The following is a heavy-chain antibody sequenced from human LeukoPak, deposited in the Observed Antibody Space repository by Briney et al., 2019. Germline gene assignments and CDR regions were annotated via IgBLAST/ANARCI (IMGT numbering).Heavy chain of an antibody. Sequence: PGGSLRLSCAASGFTFSNYAIHWVRQAPGKGLEWVAVISYDGSDKYYADSVKGRFTISRDNSKNTLFLQIDSLRAEDTAVYHCARAFCDRSSCRIGAFDIWGQGTMVSVSS. CDR1: GFTFSNYA. CDR2: ISYDGSDK. V-gene: IGHV3-30-3*01. J-gene: IGHJ3*02. D-gene: IGHD6-13*01. CDR3: ARAFCDRSSCRIGAFDI.